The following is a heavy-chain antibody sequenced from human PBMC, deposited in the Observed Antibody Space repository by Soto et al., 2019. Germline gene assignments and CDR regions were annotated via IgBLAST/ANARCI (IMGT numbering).Heavy chain of an antibody. Sequence: SETLALTCTVSGASINNNDYYWSWIRQTPGKGLEWIGYVYYSGTTDYIPSLKSRLSMSIDKSQNQFTLKLNSVTAADTATYYCARMSYFYDKWYFDLWGRGTLVTVSS. J-gene: IGHJ2*01. CDR1: GASINNNDYY. CDR3: ARMSYFYDKWYFDL. CDR2: VYYSGTT. V-gene: IGHV4-30-4*01. D-gene: IGHD3-22*01.